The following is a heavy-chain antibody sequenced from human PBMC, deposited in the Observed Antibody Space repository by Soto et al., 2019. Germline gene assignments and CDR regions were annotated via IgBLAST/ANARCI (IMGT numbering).Heavy chain of an antibody. J-gene: IGHJ4*02. CDR1: GFSFSNYR. CDR3: ARDLFDS. Sequence: EVQMVEAGGGLVKPGGSLRLSCEVSGFSFSNYRRKWVRQAPGKGLEWVSSISSSSSFIYYADSVKGRFTISRDNAKNSLYLQMNSLIVEDTAVYYCARDLFDSWGQGTLVKVSS. V-gene: IGHV3-21*01. CDR2: ISSSSSFI.